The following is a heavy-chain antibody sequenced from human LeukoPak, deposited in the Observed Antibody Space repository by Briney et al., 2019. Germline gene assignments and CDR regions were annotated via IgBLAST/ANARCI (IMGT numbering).Heavy chain of an antibody. D-gene: IGHD3-22*01. CDR3: ARVYYDSSGYHWGFEY. CDR1: GDTFSNYA. Sequence: GASVKVSCKASGDTFSNYAISWVRQAPGQGLEWMGGIIPIFGTAKYAQKFQGRVTITADTSTSTAYMELSSLRSEDTAVYYCARVYYDSSGYHWGFEYWGQGTLVTVSS. V-gene: IGHV1-69*06. CDR2: IIPIFGTA. J-gene: IGHJ4*02.